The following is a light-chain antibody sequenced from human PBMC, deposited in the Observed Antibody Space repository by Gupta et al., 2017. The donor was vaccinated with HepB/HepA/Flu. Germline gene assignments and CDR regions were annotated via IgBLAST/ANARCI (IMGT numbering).Light chain of an antibody. CDR3: ETWDSKV. V-gene: IGLV4-60*03. Sequence: QPVLTPSSSASAYLGSSVTLTCTLSSGHSSYIIAWHQQQPGKAPRYLMKLEGSGSYNKGSGVPDRFSGSSSGADRYLTIANHQSEDEADYYCETWDSKVFGGGTKLTVL. CDR1: SGHSSYI. CDR2: LEGSGSY. J-gene: IGLJ2*01.